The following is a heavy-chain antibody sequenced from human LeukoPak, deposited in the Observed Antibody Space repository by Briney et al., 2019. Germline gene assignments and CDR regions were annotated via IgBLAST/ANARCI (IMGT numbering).Heavy chain of an antibody. CDR3: AKDHPAATVTTFGASVY. J-gene: IGHJ4*02. CDR1: GFTFSSYA. D-gene: IGHD4-17*01. CDR2: ISGSGGST. Sequence: GGSLRLSCAASGFTFSSYAMSWVRQAPGKGLEWVSAISGSGGSTYYADSVKGRFTISRDNSKNTLYLQMNSLRAVDTAIYYCAKDHPAATVTTFGASVYWGQGTLVTVSS. V-gene: IGHV3-23*01.